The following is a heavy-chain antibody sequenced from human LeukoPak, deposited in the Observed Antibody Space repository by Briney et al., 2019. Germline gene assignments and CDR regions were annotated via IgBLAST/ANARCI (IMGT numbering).Heavy chain of an antibody. Sequence: GGSLRLSCAASGFTFDDYAMHWVRQAPGKGLEWVSGISWNSGSIGYADSVKGRFTISRDNAKNSLYLQMNSLRAEDTAVYYCARSEWLVQYYYYGMDVWGQGTTVTVSS. CDR3: ARSEWLVQYYYYGMDV. V-gene: IGHV3-9*01. J-gene: IGHJ6*02. D-gene: IGHD6-19*01. CDR2: ISWNSGSI. CDR1: GFTFDDYA.